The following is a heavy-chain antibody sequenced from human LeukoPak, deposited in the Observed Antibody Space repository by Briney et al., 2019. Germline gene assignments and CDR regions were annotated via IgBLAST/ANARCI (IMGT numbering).Heavy chain of an antibody. CDR2: IVPVLGTT. J-gene: IGHJ4*02. CDR1: GGPFTSYH. Sequence: SVKVSCKASGGPFTSYHFSWVRQAPGQGHEWMGGIVPVLGTTNYAQKFQSRVTITTDASTSTLYMDLSGLRPEDTAVYYCARAGPYGKFEYWGQGTLVIVSS. D-gene: IGHD4-17*01. CDR3: ARAGPYGKFEY. V-gene: IGHV1-69*16.